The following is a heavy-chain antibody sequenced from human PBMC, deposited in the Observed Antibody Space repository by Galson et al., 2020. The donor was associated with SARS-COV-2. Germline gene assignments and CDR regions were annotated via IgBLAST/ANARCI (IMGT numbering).Heavy chain of an antibody. CDR1: GYTFTGYY. J-gene: IGHJ5*02. Sequence: ASVKVSCKASGYTFTGYYIHWVRQAPGQGLECMGWINPNSGGTTSGQNFQGRITMTRDTSISTAYMELTRLRSDDTAIYYCARDPRPNIEAASILIRRRAWFDPWGQGSLVTVSS. CDR2: INPNSGGT. CDR3: ARDPRPNIEAASILIRRRAWFDP. V-gene: IGHV1-2*02. D-gene: IGHD6-13*01.